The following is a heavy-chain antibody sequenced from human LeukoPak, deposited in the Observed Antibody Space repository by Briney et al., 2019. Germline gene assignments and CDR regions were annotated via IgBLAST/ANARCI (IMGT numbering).Heavy chain of an antibody. CDR1: GGSISSGSYY. CDR2: IYTSGST. Sequence: SETLSLTCTVSGGSISSGSYYWSWIRQPAGKGLEWIGRIYTSGSTNYNPSLKSRVTISVDRSKNQFSLKLSSVTAADTAVYYCATEPGQVGAFDIWGQGTMVTVSS. D-gene: IGHD1-26*01. J-gene: IGHJ3*02. CDR3: ATEPGQVGAFDI. V-gene: IGHV4-61*02.